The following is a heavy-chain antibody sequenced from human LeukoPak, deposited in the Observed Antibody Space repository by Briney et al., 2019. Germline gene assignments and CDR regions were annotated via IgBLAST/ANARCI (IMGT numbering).Heavy chain of an antibody. CDR3: ARANNSSWHN. V-gene: IGHV3-7*01. Sequence: LSGGSLRLSCAASGFTFSSNWMSWVRHAPGRGLDWVANIKPDGSAEYYAASVKGRFTVSRDNAKNSLYLQMNSLRVEDTAVYYCARANNSSWHNWGQGTLVTVSS. CDR2: IKPDGSAE. CDR1: GFTFSSNW. D-gene: IGHD6-13*01. J-gene: IGHJ4*02.